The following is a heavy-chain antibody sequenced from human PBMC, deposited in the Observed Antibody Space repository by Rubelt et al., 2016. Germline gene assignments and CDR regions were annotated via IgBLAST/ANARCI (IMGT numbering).Heavy chain of an antibody. CDR2: IYYSGST. Sequence: QVQLQQWGAGLLKPSETLSLTCTVSGGSISSYYWSWIRQPPGKGLEWIGYIYYSGSTNYNPSPNGRGTISGDSAKNQFPLKLSSVTAADTAVYYCARNQGLSTLFDYWGQGTLVTVSS. V-gene: IGHV4-59*01. CDR3: ARNQGLSTLFDY. CDR1: GGSISSYY. J-gene: IGHJ4*02. D-gene: IGHD3-16*02.